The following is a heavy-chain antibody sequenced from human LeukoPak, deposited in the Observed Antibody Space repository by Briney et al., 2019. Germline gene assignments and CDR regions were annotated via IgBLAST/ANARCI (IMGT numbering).Heavy chain of an antibody. J-gene: IGHJ3*02. D-gene: IGHD3-16*01. CDR2: IFTSGST. Sequence: PSQTLSLTCTVSGGSIISDTYYWNWIRQPAGKGLEWIGRIFTSGSTTYNPSLKSRVTLSVDTSKKHFSLKLSSVTAADTAVYYCARRAQGGRGAFDIWGQGTMVTVSS. CDR1: GGSIISDTYY. CDR3: ARRAQGGRGAFDI. V-gene: IGHV4-61*02.